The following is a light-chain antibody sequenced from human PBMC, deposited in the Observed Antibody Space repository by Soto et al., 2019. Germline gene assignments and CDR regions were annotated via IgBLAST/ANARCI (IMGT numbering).Light chain of an antibody. CDR3: QQYNNWPPYT. J-gene: IGKJ5*01. V-gene: IGKV3-15*01. CDR1: QSIDNN. Sequence: DIVMTQSPAILSVSPGERATLSCRASQSIDNNLAWYQQKPGQAPRLLMYAASTRATGIPARFSGSGSGTEFTLTISSLQSEDFALYYCQQYNNWPPYTFGQGTRL. CDR2: AAS.